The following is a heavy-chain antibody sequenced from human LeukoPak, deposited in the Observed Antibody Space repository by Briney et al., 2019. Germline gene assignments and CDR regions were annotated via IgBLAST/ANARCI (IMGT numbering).Heavy chain of an antibody. J-gene: IGHJ4*02. D-gene: IGHD6-6*01. Sequence: PGGSLRLSCAASGFTFSSYGMHWVRQAPGKGLEWVAFIRYDGSNKYYADSVKGRFTISRDNSKNTLYLQMNSLRAEDTAVYYCAKDLSSSPHPAGAFDYWGQGTLVTVSS. V-gene: IGHV3-30*02. CDR1: GFTFSSYG. CDR3: AKDLSSSPHPAGAFDY. CDR2: IRYDGSNK.